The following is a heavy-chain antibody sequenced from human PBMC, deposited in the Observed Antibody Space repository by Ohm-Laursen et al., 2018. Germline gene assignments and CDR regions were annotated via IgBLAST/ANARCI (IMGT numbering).Heavy chain of an antibody. V-gene: IGHV3-74*01. D-gene: IGHD3-16*01. CDR2: INNDGSNT. CDR1: GFTFSSYW. Sequence: SLRLSCTAPGFTFSSYWMHWVRQAPGKGLVWVSYINNDGSNTRNGDFVKGRFTISRDNAKNTVYLEMNGLRVDDTAVYYCARGGWGAVDYWGQGTVVTVSS. J-gene: IGHJ4*02. CDR3: ARGGWGAVDY.